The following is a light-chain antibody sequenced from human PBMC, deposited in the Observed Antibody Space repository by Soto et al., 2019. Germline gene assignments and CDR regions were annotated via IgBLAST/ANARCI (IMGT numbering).Light chain of an antibody. CDR3: QQYHNLPLT. Sequence: DIQMTQSPSSLSASVGDRVTITCQASQDIRNSLNWYQQKPGKAPKLLIFDVSGLETGVPSRFSGSGSGTHFTFTIRSLQPGDIATYYCQQYHNLPLTFGGGTKVEIK. V-gene: IGKV1-33*01. J-gene: IGKJ4*01. CDR2: DVS. CDR1: QDIRNS.